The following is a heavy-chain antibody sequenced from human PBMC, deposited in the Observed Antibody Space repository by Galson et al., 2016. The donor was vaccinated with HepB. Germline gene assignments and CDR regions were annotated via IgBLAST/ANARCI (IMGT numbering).Heavy chain of an antibody. CDR1: GYTFTSND. CDR3: ARGFPSATIDY. CDR2: INAGSGKT. Sequence: SVKVSCKGSGYTFTSNDMHWVRKAPGQRLEWMGWINAGSGKTKYSQKFQGRVTITWDTSASTAYMDLSSLRSEDTAVYYCARGFPSATIDYWGQGTLVTVPS. J-gene: IGHJ4*02. D-gene: IGHD2-2*01. V-gene: IGHV1-3*01.